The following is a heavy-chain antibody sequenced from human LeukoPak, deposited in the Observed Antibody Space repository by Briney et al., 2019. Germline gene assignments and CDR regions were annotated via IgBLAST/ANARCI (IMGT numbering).Heavy chain of an antibody. Sequence: SETLSLTCNVSGASIKTYYWTWIRQPPGKGLEYVGYIYSHGSTNYNPSLKSRVTLSVDTSKNQFSLRLRSPTAADTAVYYCARVREGNHLHQFYLDSWGQGTLVTVSS. V-gene: IGHV4-59*01. CDR3: ARVREGNHLHQFYLDS. J-gene: IGHJ4*02. D-gene: IGHD1-14*01. CDR1: GASIKTYY. CDR2: IYSHGST.